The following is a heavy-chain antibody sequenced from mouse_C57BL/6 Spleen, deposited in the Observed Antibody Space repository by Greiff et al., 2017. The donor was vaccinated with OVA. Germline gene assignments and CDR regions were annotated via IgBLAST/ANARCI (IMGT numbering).Heavy chain of an antibody. V-gene: IGHV2-2*01. CDR2: IWSGGST. CDR1: GFSLTSYG. Sequence: VHLVESGPGLVQPSQSLSITCTVSGFSLTSYGVHWVRQSPGKGLEWLGVIWSGGSTDYNAAFISRLSISKDNSKSQVFFKMNSLQADDTAIYYCASPYSNYEDWFAYWGQGTLVTVSA. CDR3: ASPYSNYEDWFAY. J-gene: IGHJ3*01. D-gene: IGHD2-5*01.